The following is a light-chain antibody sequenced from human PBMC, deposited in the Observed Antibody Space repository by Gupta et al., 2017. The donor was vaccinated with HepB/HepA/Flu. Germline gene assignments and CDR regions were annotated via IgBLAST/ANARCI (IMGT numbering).Light chain of an antibody. CDR1: SSNIGSAYD. CDR3: QYSDTSLTRVI. J-gene: IGLJ2*01. V-gene: IGLV1-40*01. Sequence: QSVLTQPPSVSGAPAQRVTISCTGSSSNIGSAYDVHWYYQVPGTAPKLVIYANNNRPSGVSDRFSGYKAGNYASRVIKGLRAEDEAVDFCQYSDTSLTRVIFGGGTKLTVL. CDR2: ANN.